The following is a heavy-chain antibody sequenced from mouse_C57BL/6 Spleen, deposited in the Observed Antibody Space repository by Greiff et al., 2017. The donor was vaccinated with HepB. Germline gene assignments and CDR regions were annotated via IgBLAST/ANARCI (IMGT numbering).Heavy chain of an antibody. CDR2: ISSGSSTI. J-gene: IGHJ3*01. D-gene: IGHD1-1*01. CDR3: GGDGYGSSPRFAY. Sequence: EVHLVESGGGLVKPGGSLKLSCAASGFTFSDYGMHWVRQAPEKGLEWVAYISSGSSTIYYADTVKGRFTISRDNAKNTLFLQMTSLRSEDTAMYYCGGDGYGSSPRFAYWGQGTLVIVSA. CDR1: GFTFSDYG. V-gene: IGHV5-17*01.